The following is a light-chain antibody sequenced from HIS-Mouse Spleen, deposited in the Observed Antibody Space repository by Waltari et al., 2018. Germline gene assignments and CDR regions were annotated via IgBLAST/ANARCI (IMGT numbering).Light chain of an antibody. CDR2: QGS. J-gene: IGLJ3*02. Sequence: QSALTQPASVSGSPGQSITIPCTGTSSDVGSYNLFSWYQQPPGKAPKLMIYQGSKRPSGVSNRFSGSKSGNTASLTISGLQAEDEADYYCCSYAGSSTWVFGGGTKLTVL. V-gene: IGLV2-23*01. CDR3: CSYAGSSTWV. CDR1: SSDVGSYNL.